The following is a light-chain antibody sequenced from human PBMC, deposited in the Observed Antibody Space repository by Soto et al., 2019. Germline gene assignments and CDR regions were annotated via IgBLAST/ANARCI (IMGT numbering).Light chain of an antibody. CDR1: SSNIGAGYD. J-gene: IGLJ7*01. CDR2: GYN. V-gene: IGLV1-40*01. Sequence: QSVLTQPPSVSGAPGQRVTISCTWSSSNIGAGYDVHWYQQLPVTAPKLLIYGYNNRPSGVPDRFSASRSGTSASLAINGLQHEDEADYRCQSYDTSLSAPVVGGGTQLTVL. CDR3: QSYDTSLSAPV.